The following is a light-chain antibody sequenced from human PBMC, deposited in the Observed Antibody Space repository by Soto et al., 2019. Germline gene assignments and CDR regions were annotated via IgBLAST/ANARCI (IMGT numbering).Light chain of an antibody. Sequence: QPVLTQSPSASASLGASVKLTCTLSSGHSTYAIAWHQQQADKGPRYLMKLDNDGSHSKGDGIPDRFSGSSSGAERYLTISSLQSEDEADYYCQTWGTGIAVLGGGTKVTVL. V-gene: IGLV4-69*01. J-gene: IGLJ2*01. CDR3: QTWGTGIAV. CDR2: LDNDGSH. CDR1: SGHSTYA.